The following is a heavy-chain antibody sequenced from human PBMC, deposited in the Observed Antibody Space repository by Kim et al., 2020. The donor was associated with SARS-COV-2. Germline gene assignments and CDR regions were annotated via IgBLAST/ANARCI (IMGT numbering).Heavy chain of an antibody. J-gene: IGHJ3*02. Sequence: GGSLRLSCAASGFTFSNAWMSWVRQAPGKGLEWVGRIKSKTDGGTTDYAAPVKGRFTISRDDSKNTLYLQMNSLKTEDTAVYYCTTAGYSSSSFLYGSLYAFDIWGQGTMVTVSS. V-gene: IGHV3-15*01. CDR3: TTAGYSSSSFLYGSLYAFDI. CDR2: IKSKTDGGTT. CDR1: GFTFSNAW. D-gene: IGHD6-6*01.